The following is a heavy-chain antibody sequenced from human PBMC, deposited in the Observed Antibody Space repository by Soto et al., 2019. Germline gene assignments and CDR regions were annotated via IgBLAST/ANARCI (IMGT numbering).Heavy chain of an antibody. CDR1: GVSISSRRDY. CDR3: ARKNFNRFGY. J-gene: IGHJ4*02. V-gene: IGHV4-39*01. Sequence: QVQLQESGPGLVKPSETLSLTCTVSGVSISSRRDYWGWIRQPPGKGLEWIANVYYSGSTYYNPSLKSRVXIXXHTSKNQFSLKVTPVTAEDTAVYYCARKNFNRFGYWGPGTLVTVSS. CDR2: VYYSGST.